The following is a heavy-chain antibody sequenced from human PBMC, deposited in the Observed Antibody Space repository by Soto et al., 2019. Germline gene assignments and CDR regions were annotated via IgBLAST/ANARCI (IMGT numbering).Heavy chain of an antibody. CDR2: INTNGRSA. CDR3: AGHDYDFWSGYYHDAFDI. CDR1: GFTFSNYV. J-gene: IGHJ3*02. V-gene: IGHV3-23*01. D-gene: IGHD3-3*01. Sequence: GGSLRLPCAASGFTFSNYVISWVRQSPGRGLEWVSSINTNGRSADYADSVKGRFTISRDNSRSTLHLQMNSLRAEDTAVYYCAGHDYDFWSGYYHDAFDIWGQGTMVTVSS.